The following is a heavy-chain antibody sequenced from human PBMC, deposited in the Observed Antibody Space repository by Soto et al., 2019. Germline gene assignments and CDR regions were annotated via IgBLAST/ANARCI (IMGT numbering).Heavy chain of an antibody. D-gene: IGHD3-10*01. CDR2: IYYSGST. CDR1: GGSISSYY. V-gene: IGHV4-59*01. Sequence: SLTCTVSGGSISSYYWSWIRQPPGKGPEWIGYIYYSGSTNYNPSLKSRVTISVDTSKNQFSLKLSSVTAADTAVYYCATMVRGVRNHYFDYWGQGTLVTVYS. CDR3: ATMVRGVRNHYFDY. J-gene: IGHJ4*02.